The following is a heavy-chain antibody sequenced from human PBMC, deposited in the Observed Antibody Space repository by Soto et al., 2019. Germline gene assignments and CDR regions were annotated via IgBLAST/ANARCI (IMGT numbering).Heavy chain of an antibody. J-gene: IGHJ6*02. CDR1: GYSFTSSW. CDR2: IYPTDSDT. V-gene: IGHV5-51*01. Sequence: ESLTISCKGSGYSFTSSWIGWVRQIPGKGLEWMGIIYPTDSDTRCSPSAQGQVTISADKSITTAYLQWSGLRASDTAVYYCARSGYSSHGMDVWGQGTTVTVSS. CDR3: ARSGYSSHGMDV. D-gene: IGHD5-12*01.